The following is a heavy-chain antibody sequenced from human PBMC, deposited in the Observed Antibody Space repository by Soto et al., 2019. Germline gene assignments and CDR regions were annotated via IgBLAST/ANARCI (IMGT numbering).Heavy chain of an antibody. D-gene: IGHD3-3*01. J-gene: IGHJ6*03. CDR3: ARSSYDFWSGYYYYYMDV. CDR2: SYSGGNT. Sequence: GGSLRLSCAASGFIVSGNSMSWVRQAPGKGLEWVSVSYSGGNTNYADSVKGRLTISRDNSKNTLYLQMNSLRAEDTAVYYCARSSYDFWSGYYYYYMDVWGKGTTVTVSS. CDR1: GFIVSGNS. V-gene: IGHV3-66*01.